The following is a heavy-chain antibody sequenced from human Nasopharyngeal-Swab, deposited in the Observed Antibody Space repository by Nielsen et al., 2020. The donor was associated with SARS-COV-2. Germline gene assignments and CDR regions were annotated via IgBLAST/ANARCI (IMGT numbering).Heavy chain of an antibody. CDR3: ARQCGSCEGGNCLLPFDN. CDR2: ILYGGTT. Sequence: SETLSLTCSGSNSNYNYYWAWVRQSPGKGLEWIASILYGGTTYYNPSLKSRVIISVDTSKHQFFLRLTSVTAADTAVYYCARQCGSCEGGNCLLPFDNWGQGTLVTVSS. D-gene: IGHD2-21*01. CDR1: SNSNYNYY. V-gene: IGHV4-39*07. J-gene: IGHJ4*02.